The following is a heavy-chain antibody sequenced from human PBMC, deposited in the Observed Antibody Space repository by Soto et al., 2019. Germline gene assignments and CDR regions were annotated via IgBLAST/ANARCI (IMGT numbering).Heavy chain of an antibody. J-gene: IGHJ5*02. D-gene: IGHD1-20*01. V-gene: IGHV1-3*05. CDR1: GYTFTNYA. CDR2: INAGNGNT. CDR3: ARGKGYNWNHGWFDP. Sequence: QVQLVQSGAEEKKPGASVKVSCKASGYTFTNYAMDWVRQAPGQRLEWMGWINAGNGNTKYSQNFQGRVTITRDTTASTAYMDLSSLRFEDTAVYYCARGKGYNWNHGWFDPWGQGTLVTVSS.